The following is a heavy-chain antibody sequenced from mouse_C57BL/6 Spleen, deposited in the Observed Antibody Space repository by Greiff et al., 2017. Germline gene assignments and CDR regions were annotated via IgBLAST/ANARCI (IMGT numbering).Heavy chain of an antibody. Sequence: QVQLQQSGAELMKPGASVTLSCTSTVYTFPGYWIAWVKQRPGHGLEWIGALLPGSCSPNYNEKFKGKATFTADTSSNTAYMQLSSLTTEDSASYDCARGLGDDWGQGTTLTVSS. J-gene: IGHJ2*01. CDR3: ARGLGDD. CDR2: LLPGSCSP. CDR1: VYTFPGYW. V-gene: IGHV1-9*01.